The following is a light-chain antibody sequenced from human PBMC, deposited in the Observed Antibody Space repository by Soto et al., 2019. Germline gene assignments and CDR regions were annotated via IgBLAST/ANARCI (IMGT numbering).Light chain of an antibody. V-gene: IGLV2-14*03. CDR3: SSYTTSTTLV. CDR1: SSDVGGYNS. J-gene: IGLJ1*01. CDR2: DVT. Sequence: QAVVTQPASVSGSPGQSITISCTGTSSDVGGYNSVSWYQQHPGKVPKLMIYDVTNRPAGISNRFSGSTSGNTASLTISGLQADDEADYYCSSYTTSTTLVFGTGTKVTVL.